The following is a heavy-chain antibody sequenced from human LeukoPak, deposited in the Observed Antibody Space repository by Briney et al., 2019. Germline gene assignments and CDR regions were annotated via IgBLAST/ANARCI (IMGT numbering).Heavy chain of an antibody. CDR1: SHSISSGYY. Sequence: SETLSLTCIVSSHSISSGYYWGWIRQPPGKGLEWVGSIFHSGSTYYNSSLKSRVTISVDTSKNQFSLELTSVTAADTAVYYCARDDSSGYYVDFWGQGTLVTVSS. CDR3: ARDDSSGYYVDF. V-gene: IGHV4-38-2*02. J-gene: IGHJ4*02. D-gene: IGHD3-22*01. CDR2: IFHSGST.